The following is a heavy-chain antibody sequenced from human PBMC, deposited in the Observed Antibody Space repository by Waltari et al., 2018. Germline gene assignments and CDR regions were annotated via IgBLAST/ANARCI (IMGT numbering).Heavy chain of an antibody. J-gene: IGHJ4*02. CDR1: GFTFNSYA. CDR2: ISGSGGGT. Sequence: EVQLVESGGGLVQPGGSLRLSCAASGFTFNSYAMSWVRQAPGRGLEWVSGISGSGGGTYYADSVKGRFTIFRDTSKNTLYLQMTSLRADDTAVYYCATAPGPVTTRFDYWGQGTLVTVSS. D-gene: IGHD4-17*01. V-gene: IGHV3-23*04. CDR3: ATAPGPVTTRFDY.